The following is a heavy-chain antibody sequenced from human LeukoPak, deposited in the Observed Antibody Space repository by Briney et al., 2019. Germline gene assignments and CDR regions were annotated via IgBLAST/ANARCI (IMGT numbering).Heavy chain of an antibody. Sequence: ASVKVCCKCSGYTFTNYDLKWVRQATGQGLEWMGWVNPNSGNTGYAQKFQGRVTMTMDPSISTAYMKLSSLTSADTAVYYCARRSDGYDSSAYCHWGQGTLVTVSS. D-gene: IGHD3-22*01. CDR2: VNPNSGNT. J-gene: IGHJ1*01. CDR1: GYTFTNYD. V-gene: IGHV1-8*01. CDR3: ARRSDGYDSSAYCH.